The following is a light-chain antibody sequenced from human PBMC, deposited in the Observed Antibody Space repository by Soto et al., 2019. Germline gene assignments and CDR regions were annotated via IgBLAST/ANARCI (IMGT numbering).Light chain of an antibody. CDR3: QQYNSWWT. V-gene: IGKV1-5*01. J-gene: IGKJ1*01. CDR2: DAS. Sequence: DIQMTQSPSTLSASVGDRVTITCRASQSISSWLAWYQQKPGKAPKLLIYDASSWESGVPSRFSGSGSGTEFTLTISSLQPDDVAPYYCQQYNSWWTFGQGTTVESK. CDR1: QSISSW.